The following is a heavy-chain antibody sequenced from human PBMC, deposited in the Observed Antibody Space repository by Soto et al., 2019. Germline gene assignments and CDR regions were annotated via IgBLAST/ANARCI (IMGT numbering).Heavy chain of an antibody. V-gene: IGHV3-30*18. CDR3: VKDPWALSRTSSDY. CDR1: GFIFNNYG. CDR2: ISEDGSSK. J-gene: IGHJ4*02. D-gene: IGHD1-1*01. Sequence: PGGSLRLSCTVSGFIFNNYGMHWVRQAPGKGLEWVAGISEDGSSKYYADSVKGRFTISRDNSKNILYLQMGSLRAEDTAVYYCVKDPWALSRTSSDYWGQGTLVTVSS.